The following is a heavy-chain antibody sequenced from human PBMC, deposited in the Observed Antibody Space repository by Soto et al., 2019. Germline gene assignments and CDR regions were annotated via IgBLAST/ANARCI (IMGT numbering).Heavy chain of an antibody. CDR3: ARQHSILRYFDWFPNWFDP. V-gene: IGHV4-59*01. Sequence: PSETLSLTCTVSGGSISSYYWSWIRQPPGKGLEWIGYIYYSGSTNYNPSLKSRVTISVDTSKNQFSLKLSSVTAADTAVYYCARQHSILRYFDWFPNWFDPWGQGTLVTVSS. CDR1: GGSISSYY. D-gene: IGHD3-9*01. CDR2: IYYSGST. J-gene: IGHJ5*02.